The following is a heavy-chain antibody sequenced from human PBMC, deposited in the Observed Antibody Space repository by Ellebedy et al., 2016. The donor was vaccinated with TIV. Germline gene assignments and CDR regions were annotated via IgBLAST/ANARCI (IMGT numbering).Heavy chain of an antibody. CDR2: ISYNGDT. J-gene: IGHJ4*02. D-gene: IGHD4-17*01. Sequence: MPSETLSLTCSVSGGSISSYYWSWIRQPPGKGLEWIGYISYNGDTNYNPSLKSRATISLDTSKNQFSLRLRYVTAADTAVYYCVRDVYGDYVFDYWGQGTRVNVSS. V-gene: IGHV4-59*01. CDR1: GGSISSYY. CDR3: VRDVYGDYVFDY.